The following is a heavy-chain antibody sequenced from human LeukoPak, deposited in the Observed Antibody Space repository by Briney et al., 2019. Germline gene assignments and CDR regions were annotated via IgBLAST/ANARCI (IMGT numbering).Heavy chain of an antibody. D-gene: IGHD4-11*01. Sequence: TSETLSLTCTVSGYSISSGYYWGWIRQPPGKGLEWIGSIYHSGSTYYNPSLKSRVTISVDTSKNQFSLKLSSVTAADTAVYYCARYDDYSNVSDYWGQGTLVTVSS. CDR1: GYSISSGYY. CDR3: ARYDDYSNVSDY. J-gene: IGHJ4*02. CDR2: IYHSGST. V-gene: IGHV4-38-2*02.